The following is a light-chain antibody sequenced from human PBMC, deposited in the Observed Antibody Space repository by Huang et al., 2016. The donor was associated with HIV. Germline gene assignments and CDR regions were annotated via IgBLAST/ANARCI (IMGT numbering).Light chain of an antibody. CDR3: QQRSDWPLT. CDR2: DAA. Sequence: EIVLTQSPATLSLSPGERATLSCRASQSIDNYLAWYEQKPGQAPRLLIYDAANRATGIPARFRGSGSGTDFTLTISSLEPEDFAVYYCQQRSDWPLTFGGGTKVEIK. V-gene: IGKV3-11*01. J-gene: IGKJ4*01. CDR1: QSIDNY.